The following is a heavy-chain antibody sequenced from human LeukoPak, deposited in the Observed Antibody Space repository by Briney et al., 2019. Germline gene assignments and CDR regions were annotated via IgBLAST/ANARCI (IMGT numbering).Heavy chain of an antibody. V-gene: IGHV1-69*05. Sequence: SVKVSCKASGGTFSSYAISWVRQAPGQGLEWMGRIIPIFGTANYAQKFQGRVTITTDESTSTAYMELSSLRPEDTAVYYCARVPHCSGGSCYPGYFDYWGQGTLVTVSS. CDR2: IIPIFGTA. D-gene: IGHD2-15*01. CDR1: GGTFSSYA. CDR3: ARVPHCSGGSCYPGYFDY. J-gene: IGHJ4*02.